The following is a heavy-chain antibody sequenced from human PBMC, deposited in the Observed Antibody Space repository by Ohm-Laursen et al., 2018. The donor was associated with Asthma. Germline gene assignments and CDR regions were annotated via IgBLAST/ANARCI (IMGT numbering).Heavy chain of an antibody. CDR3: ARDQVFGVVISNWFDP. V-gene: IGHV1-2*06. Sequence: ASVKVSCNASGYTFTGYYMHWVRQAPGQGLEWMGRINPNSGGTNYAQKFQGRVTMTRDTSISTAYMELSRLRSDDTAVYYCARDQVFGVVISNWFDPWGQGTLVTVSS. D-gene: IGHD3-3*01. CDR1: GYTFTGYY. CDR2: INPNSGGT. J-gene: IGHJ5*02.